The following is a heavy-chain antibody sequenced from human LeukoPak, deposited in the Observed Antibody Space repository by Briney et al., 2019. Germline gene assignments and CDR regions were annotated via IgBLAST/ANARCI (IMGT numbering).Heavy chain of an antibody. CDR3: ARNPYGDYSFDY. CDR1: GFTFSGSA. CDR2: ISYDGSNK. D-gene: IGHD4-17*01. Sequence: GGSLRLSCAASGFTFSGSAMHWVRQAPGKGLEWVAVISYDGSNKYYADSVKGRFTISRGNSKNTLYLQMNSLRGEDTAVYYCARNPYGDYSFDYWGQGTLVTVSS. J-gene: IGHJ4*02. V-gene: IGHV3-30-3*01.